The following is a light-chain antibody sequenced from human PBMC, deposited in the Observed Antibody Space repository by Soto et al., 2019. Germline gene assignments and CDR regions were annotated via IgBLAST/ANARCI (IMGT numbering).Light chain of an antibody. V-gene: IGKV1-8*01. CDR3: QQYYSNPYT. CDR2: AAS. CDR1: QGISSY. Sequence: AIRMTQSPSSLSASTGDRVTITCRASQGISSYLAWYQQKPGKAPKLLIYAASTLQSGVPSRFRRSGSGTDFTLTISCLQSEDFATYYCQQYYSNPYTFGQGTKLEIK. J-gene: IGKJ2*01.